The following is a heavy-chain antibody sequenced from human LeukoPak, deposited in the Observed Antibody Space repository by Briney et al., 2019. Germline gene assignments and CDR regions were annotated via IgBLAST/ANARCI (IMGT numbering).Heavy chain of an antibody. Sequence: QPGRSLRLSCAASGFTFSSYGMHWVRQAPGKGLEWVAVISYDGSNKYYADSVKGRFTIPRDNSKNTLYLQMNSLRAEDTAVYYCAKPRTLGTGYRGYFDYWGQGTLVTVSS. J-gene: IGHJ4*02. CDR1: GFTFSSYG. CDR2: ISYDGSNK. V-gene: IGHV3-30*18. CDR3: AKPRTLGTGYRGYFDY. D-gene: IGHD1-1*01.